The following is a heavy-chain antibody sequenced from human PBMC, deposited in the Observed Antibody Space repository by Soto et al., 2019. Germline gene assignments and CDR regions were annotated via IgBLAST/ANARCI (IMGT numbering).Heavy chain of an antibody. CDR1: GGSISSYY. Sequence: SETLSLTCTVSGGSISSYYWSWIRQPPGKGLEWIGYIYYSGSTNYNPSLKSRVTISVDTSKNQFSLKLSSVTAADTAVYYCARVTLTVVTPVPYYSKYGMDVWGQGTTVTVSS. CDR3: ARVTLTVVTPVPYYSKYGMDV. CDR2: IYYSGST. J-gene: IGHJ6*02. D-gene: IGHD2-21*02. V-gene: IGHV4-59*01.